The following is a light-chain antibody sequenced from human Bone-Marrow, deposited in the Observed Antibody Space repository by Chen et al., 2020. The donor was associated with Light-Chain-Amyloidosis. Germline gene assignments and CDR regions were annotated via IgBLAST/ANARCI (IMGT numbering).Light chain of an antibody. CDR2: YGF. CDR1: SIESRS. Sequence: YVLTQPPSVSVAPGQTARITCGGDSIESRSVHWYQQRPGQAPVMVIYYGFDRPSRISERFSGSNSGATAALNISRVGAGGEAEYYWKVWESSGEPVWVVGTGPKVTVL. CDR3: KVWESSGEPVWV. V-gene: IGLV3-21*01. J-gene: IGLJ1*01.